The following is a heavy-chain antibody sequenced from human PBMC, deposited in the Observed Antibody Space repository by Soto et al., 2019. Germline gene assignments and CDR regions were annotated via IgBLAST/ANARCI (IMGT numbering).Heavy chain of an antibody. CDR1: GFTFSSYS. J-gene: IGHJ4*02. CDR3: ARAGRITIFGVVTPLGFDY. D-gene: IGHD3-3*01. Sequence: GGSLRLSCAASGFTFSSYSMNWVRQAPGKGLEWVSSISSSSGYIYYADSVKGRFTISRDNAKNSLYLQMNSLRAEDTAVYYCARAGRITIFGVVTPLGFDYWGQGTLVTVSS. V-gene: IGHV3-21*01. CDR2: ISSSSGYI.